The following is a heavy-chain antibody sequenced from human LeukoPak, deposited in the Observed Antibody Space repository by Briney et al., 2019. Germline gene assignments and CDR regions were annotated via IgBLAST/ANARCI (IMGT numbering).Heavy chain of an antibody. CDR1: GGSISSYY. Sequence: PSETLSLTCTVSGGSISSYYWSWIRQPPGKGLEWIGYIYYSGSTNYNPSLKSRVTISVDTSKNQFSLKLSSVTDADTAVYYCARHGGLLWFQCYYYYYGMDVWGQGTTVTVSS. CDR2: IYYSGST. D-gene: IGHD3-10*01. CDR3: ARHGGLLWFQCYYYYYGMDV. J-gene: IGHJ6*02. V-gene: IGHV4-59*08.